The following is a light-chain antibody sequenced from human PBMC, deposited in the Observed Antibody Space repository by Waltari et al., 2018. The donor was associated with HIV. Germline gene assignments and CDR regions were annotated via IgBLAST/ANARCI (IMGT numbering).Light chain of an antibody. CDR3: QQYYSTPRT. Sequence: DIVMTQSPDSLAVSLGERATINCKSSQSVLYSSNNKNYLAWYQQKPGQPPKVLIYWASTRESGVPDRFSGSGSGTDFTRTISSLQAEDVAVYYCQQYYSTPRTFGQGTKLEIK. CDR1: QSVLYSSNNKNY. CDR2: WAS. J-gene: IGKJ2*01. V-gene: IGKV4-1*01.